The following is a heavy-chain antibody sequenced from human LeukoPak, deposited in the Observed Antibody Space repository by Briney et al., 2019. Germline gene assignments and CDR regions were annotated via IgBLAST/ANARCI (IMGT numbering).Heavy chain of an antibody. Sequence: GGSLRLSCAASGFTFSSYAMNWVRLSAGKGLEWVSAITDNGNTTYYADSVKGRFTISRDNSKNTLYLQMNSRRAEDTAVYYCATLRLSDHFDYWGQGTLVTVSS. CDR2: ITDNGNTT. D-gene: IGHD2-15*01. CDR1: GFTFSSYA. CDR3: ATLRLSDHFDY. V-gene: IGHV3-23*05. J-gene: IGHJ4*02.